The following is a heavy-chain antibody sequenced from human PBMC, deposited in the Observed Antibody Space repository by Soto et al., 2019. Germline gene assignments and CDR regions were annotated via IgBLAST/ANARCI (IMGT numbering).Heavy chain of an antibody. J-gene: IGHJ5*02. D-gene: IGHD2-2*01. Sequence: SETLSLTCTVSGGSISSGGYYWSWIRQHPGRGLEWIGYIYYSGSTYYNPSLKSRVTISVDTSKNQFSLKLSSVTAADTAVYYCARASCSSTSCYRENWFDPWGQGTLVTVSS. V-gene: IGHV4-31*03. CDR2: IYYSGST. CDR3: ARASCSSTSCYRENWFDP. CDR1: GGSISSGGYY.